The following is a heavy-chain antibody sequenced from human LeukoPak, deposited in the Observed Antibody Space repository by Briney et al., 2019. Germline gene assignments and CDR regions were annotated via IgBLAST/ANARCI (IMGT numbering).Heavy chain of an antibody. D-gene: IGHD6-25*01. Sequence: SETLSLTCAVSGAYIRSGSHIWSWIRQPAGKGLEWIGRVSSSHQTNFNPSLEGRVSISVDASKNQFSLMLTSVTATHRAVYYCARESGSGWNFRWFDPWGQGTLVTVSS. J-gene: IGHJ5*02. CDR1: GAYIRSGSHI. V-gene: IGHV4-61*02. CDR3: ARESGSGWNFRWFDP. CDR2: VSSSHQT.